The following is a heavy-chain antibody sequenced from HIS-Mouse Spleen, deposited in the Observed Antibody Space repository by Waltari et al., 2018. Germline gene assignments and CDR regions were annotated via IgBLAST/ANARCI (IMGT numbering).Heavy chain of an antibody. V-gene: IGHV3-9*01. CDR1: GFTFDDYA. D-gene: IGHD6-6*01. Sequence: EVQLVESGGGLVQPGRSLRLSCAASGFTFDDYAMHWARQAPGKGLEWVSGISWNSGSIGYADSVKGRFTISRDNAKNSLYLQMNSLRAEDTALYYCAREYSSSDAFDIWGQGTMVTVSS. J-gene: IGHJ3*02. CDR2: ISWNSGSI. CDR3: AREYSSSDAFDI.